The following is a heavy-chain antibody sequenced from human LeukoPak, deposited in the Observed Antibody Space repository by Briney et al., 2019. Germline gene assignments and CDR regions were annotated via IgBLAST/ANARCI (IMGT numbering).Heavy chain of an antibody. CDR2: IKEDGSEK. Sequence: PGGSLRLSCAASGFSFSGYWMTWVRQAPGKGLEWVANIKEDGSEKYYVDSEKGRFNISRDNAKNSLYLQMNSPTAEGTALYYCARGGYYPDVWGKGTTVTVSS. D-gene: IGHD3-16*01. CDR1: GFSFSGYW. V-gene: IGHV3-7*03. CDR3: ARGGYYPDV. J-gene: IGHJ6*04.